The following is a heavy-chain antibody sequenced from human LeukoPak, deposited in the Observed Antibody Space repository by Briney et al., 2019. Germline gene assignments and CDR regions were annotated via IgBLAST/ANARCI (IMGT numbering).Heavy chain of an antibody. D-gene: IGHD3-16*01. CDR3: ARGVGWGSYLKD. CDR1: GGSISSYY. CDR2: IYYSGST. J-gene: IGHJ4*02. V-gene: IGHV4-59*12. Sequence: SETLSLTCTVSGGSISSYYWSWIRQPPGKGLEWIGYIYYSGSTNYNPSLKSRVTISVDTSKNQFSLKLSSVTAADTAVYYCARGVGWGSYLKDWGQGTLVTVSS.